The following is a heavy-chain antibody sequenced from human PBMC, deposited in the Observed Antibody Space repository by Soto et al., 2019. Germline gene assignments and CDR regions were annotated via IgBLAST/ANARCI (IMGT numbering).Heavy chain of an antibody. CDR3: ARGGSSDWLVAFDI. D-gene: IGHD6-19*01. CDR2: IYYNGST. Sequence: SESLSLTCSVSVGSISHYYWNWIRQSPGKGLEWIGFIYYNGSTTYNPSLNSRVTISVDTSKNQFSLNLRSETPADTTMYYCARGGSSDWLVAFDIWGQGTMVTVSS. J-gene: IGHJ3*02. CDR1: VGSISHYY. V-gene: IGHV4-59*01.